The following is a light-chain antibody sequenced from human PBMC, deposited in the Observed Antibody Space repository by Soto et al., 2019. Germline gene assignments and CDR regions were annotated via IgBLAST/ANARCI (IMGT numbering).Light chain of an antibody. CDR1: SGDIGAYNY. CDR2: DVN. J-gene: IGLJ3*02. Sequence: QPVLPQPRSVSGSPGQSVTFSCTGTSGDIGAYNYVSWYQFHPGKAPKMIIYDVNKRPSGVPDRFSGSKSGNTASLTISWLQAEDEADYYCCSYAHTSRVFGGGTKLTVL. CDR3: CSYAHTSRV. V-gene: IGLV2-11*01.